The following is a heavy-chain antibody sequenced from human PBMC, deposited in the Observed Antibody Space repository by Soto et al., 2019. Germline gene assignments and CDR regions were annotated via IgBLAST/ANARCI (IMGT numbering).Heavy chain of an antibody. V-gene: IGHV3-15*01. J-gene: IGHJ4*02. CDR2: IKSKTDGGTT. D-gene: IGHD2-21*02. CDR3: TTDPGRSDYYFDY. CDR1: GFTFSNAW. Sequence: GGSLRLSCAASGFTFSNAWMSWVRQAPGKGLEWVGRIKSKTDGGTTDYAAPVKGRFTISRDDSKNTLYLQMNSLKTGDTAVYYCTTDPGRSDYYFDYWGQGTLVTVSS.